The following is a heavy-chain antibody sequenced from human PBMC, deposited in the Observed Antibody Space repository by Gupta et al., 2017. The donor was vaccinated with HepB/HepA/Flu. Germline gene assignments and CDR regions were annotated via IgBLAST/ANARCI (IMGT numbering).Heavy chain of an antibody. CDR2: INQDRGDT. J-gene: IGHJ5*02. CDR1: GRTFTTTY. CDR3: VRIMRGSSYFDP. V-gene: IGHV1-2*02. Sequence: QVHLVQSGAEVKKPGASVKISCPASGRTFTTTYIHWLRQAPRQGLEWMGWINQDRGDTKYAQEFQGRVTMTRDTSISTVYMDLSSLRSDDTAIYYCVRIMRGSSYFDPWGQGTLVTVS. D-gene: IGHD4-11*01.